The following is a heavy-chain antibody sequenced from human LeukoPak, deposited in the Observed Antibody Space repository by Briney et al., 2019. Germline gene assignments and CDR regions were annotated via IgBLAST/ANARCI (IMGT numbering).Heavy chain of an antibody. J-gene: IGHJ3*02. CDR3: ARHVAIFGVVNDAFDI. D-gene: IGHD3-3*01. V-gene: IGHV4-39*01. CDR2: IYYSGST. Sequence: KPSETLSLTCTVSGGSISSSSYYWGWIRQPPGKGLEWVGSIYYSGSTYSNPSLKSRVTISVDTSKNLFSLKLSSVTAADTAVHYCARHVAIFGVVNDAFDIWGQGTMVTVSS. CDR1: GGSISSSSYY.